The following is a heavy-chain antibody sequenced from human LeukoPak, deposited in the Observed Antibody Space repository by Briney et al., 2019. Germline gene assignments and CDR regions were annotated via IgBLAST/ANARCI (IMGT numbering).Heavy chain of an antibody. D-gene: IGHD2-15*01. J-gene: IGHJ1*01. CDR1: GGSISSYY. V-gene: IGHV4-59*01. CDR3: ARVLGYCSGGGCSEYFQH. Sequence: SETLSLTCTVSGGSISSYYWSWIRQPPGKGLEWIGYIYYSGSTNYNPSLRGRVTISVDTSKNQFSLKLSSVTAADTAVYYCARVLGYCSGGGCSEYFQHWGQGTLVTVSS. CDR2: IYYSGST.